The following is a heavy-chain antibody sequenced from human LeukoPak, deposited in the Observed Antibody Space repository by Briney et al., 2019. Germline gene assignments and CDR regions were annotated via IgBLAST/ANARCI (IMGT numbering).Heavy chain of an antibody. CDR3: ARQTDYGDYLFDF. J-gene: IGHJ4*02. Sequence: PSETLSLTCTVSGGSISSGGYYWSWIRQHPGKGLEWIGYIYYSGSTYYNPSLKSRGTTSVDTSKNQFSLKLSSVTAADTAVYYCARQTDYGDYLFDFWGQGTLVTVSS. D-gene: IGHD4-17*01. CDR1: GGSISSGGYY. V-gene: IGHV4-31*03. CDR2: IYYSGST.